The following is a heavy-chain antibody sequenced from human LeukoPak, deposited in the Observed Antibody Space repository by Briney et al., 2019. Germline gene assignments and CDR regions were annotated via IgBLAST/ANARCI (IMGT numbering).Heavy chain of an antibody. D-gene: IGHD2-15*01. CDR1: GDSMSSFY. CDR3: ARGVVAASGGNFDY. Sequence: SETLSLTCTVSGDSMSSFYRSWIRQPPGKGLEWIGYIYYSGSTNYNPSLKSRVTISVDTSKNQFSLKLNSVTAADTAVYYCARGVVAASGGNFDYWGQGTLVTVSS. V-gene: IGHV4-59*01. J-gene: IGHJ4*02. CDR2: IYYSGST.